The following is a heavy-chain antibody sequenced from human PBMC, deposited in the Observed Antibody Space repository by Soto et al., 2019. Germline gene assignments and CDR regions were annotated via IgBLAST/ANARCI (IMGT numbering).Heavy chain of an antibody. Sequence: QVQLVQSGAEVQKPGSSVKVSCKASGGTFSSDSFSWVRQAPGQGLEWMGGIIPMFDTPIYAQKFQDRVTITADESTSTAYRPLSSLRSGDTAVYYCARSGGLDRDFNYWGQGSMVTVSS. CDR1: GGTFSSDS. CDR3: ARSGGLDRDFNY. CDR2: IIPMFDTP. D-gene: IGHD2-15*01. V-gene: IGHV1-69*12. J-gene: IGHJ4*02.